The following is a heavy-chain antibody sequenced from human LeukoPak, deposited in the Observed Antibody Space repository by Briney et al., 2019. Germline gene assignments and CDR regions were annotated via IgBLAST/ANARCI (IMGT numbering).Heavy chain of an antibody. CDR2: VYSSGST. J-gene: IGHJ3*02. D-gene: IGHD3-22*01. CDR3: ARQAYDTGYDAFDI. Sequence: SETLSLTCTVSGGSISSYYWSWIRQPPGKGLEWIGRVYSSGSTNYNPSLKSRVTLSVDTSKNQFSLKLNSVTAADTAVYYCARQAYDTGYDAFDIWGQGTMVTVSS. CDR1: GGSISSYY. V-gene: IGHV4-4*07.